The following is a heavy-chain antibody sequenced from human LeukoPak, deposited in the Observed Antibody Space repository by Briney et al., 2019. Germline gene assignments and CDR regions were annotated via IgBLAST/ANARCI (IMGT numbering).Heavy chain of an antibody. D-gene: IGHD5-18*01. CDR2: IYPGDSDT. V-gene: IGHV5-51*01. J-gene: IGHJ4*02. CDR3: ARREGDSLKYLDS. Sequence: KPGESLKISCKGSGYSFTSYWIGWVRQMPGKGLEWMGIIYPGDSDTKYSPSFQGQVTISADKSTSIASLQWSSLQASDTAMYYCARREGDSLKYLDSWGRGTLVTVSS. CDR1: GYSFTSYW.